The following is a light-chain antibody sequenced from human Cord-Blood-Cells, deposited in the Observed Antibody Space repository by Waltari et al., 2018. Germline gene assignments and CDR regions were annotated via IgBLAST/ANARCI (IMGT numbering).Light chain of an antibody. CDR1: SSDVGSYDL. J-gene: IGLJ3*02. CDR3: CSYAGSSTWV. V-gene: IGLV2-23*02. CDR2: EVS. Sequence: QSALTQPASVSGSPGQSITISCPGTSSDVGSYDLVSWDQQHPGKAPKLMIYEVSKRPSGVSNRFSGSKSGNTASLTISGLQAEDEADYYCCSYAGSSTWVFGGGTKLTVL.